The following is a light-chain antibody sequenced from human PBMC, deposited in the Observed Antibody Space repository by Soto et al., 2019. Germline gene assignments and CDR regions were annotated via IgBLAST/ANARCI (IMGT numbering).Light chain of an antibody. J-gene: IGKJ1*01. CDR3: QQYNNFPLWT. V-gene: IGKV3-15*01. Sequence: EIVMTQSPATLSVSPGERATLSCRASQSVSSNLAWYQQKPGQAPRLLIYGASTRSTGIPARFSGSGSGTEFTLTISSLQSEDFAVYYCQQYNNFPLWTFGQGTKVEIK. CDR2: GAS. CDR1: QSVSSN.